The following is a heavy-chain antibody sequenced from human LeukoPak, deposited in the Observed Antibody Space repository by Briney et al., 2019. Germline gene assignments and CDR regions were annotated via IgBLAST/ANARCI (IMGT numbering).Heavy chain of an antibody. CDR2: VYYSGST. J-gene: IGHJ5*02. CDR3: ARGYNWFDP. V-gene: IGHV4-59*07. CDR1: GGSISSYY. Sequence: SATLSLTCMVSGGSISSYYWSWLRQPPGKGLEWIGYVYYSGSTNSNPSLKSRVTISVDTSKNQFSLKVSSMTAADTAIYYCARGYNWFDPWGQGTLVTVSS.